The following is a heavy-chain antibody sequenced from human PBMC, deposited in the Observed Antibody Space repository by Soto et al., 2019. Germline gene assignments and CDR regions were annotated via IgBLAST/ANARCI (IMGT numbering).Heavy chain of an antibody. J-gene: IGHJ4*02. D-gene: IGHD3-3*01. CDR3: AKSGPRHVLRFLVGGLKPYYFDY. CDR1: GFTFSSYA. V-gene: IGHV3-23*01. CDR2: ISGSGGST. Sequence: EVQLLESGGGLVQPGGSLRLSCAASGFTFSSYAMSWVRQAPGKGLEWVSAISGSGGSTYYADSVKGRFTISRDNSKNTLYLQMNSLRAEDTAVYYCAKSGPRHVLRFLVGGLKPYYFDYWGQGTLVTVSS.